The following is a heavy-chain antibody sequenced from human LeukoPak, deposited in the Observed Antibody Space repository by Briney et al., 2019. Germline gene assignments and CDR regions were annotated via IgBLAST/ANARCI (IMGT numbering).Heavy chain of an antibody. J-gene: IGHJ4*02. Sequence: GGSLRLSCAASGFTFSSYGMNWVRQAPGKGLEWVSYISSSSGTIYHADSVKGRFTISRDNAKNSLYLQMNSLRAEDTAVYYCTTILLWFGEPTWDWGQGTLVTVSS. CDR1: GFTFSSYG. D-gene: IGHD3-10*01. CDR3: TTILLWFGEPTWD. V-gene: IGHV3-48*01. CDR2: ISSSSGTI.